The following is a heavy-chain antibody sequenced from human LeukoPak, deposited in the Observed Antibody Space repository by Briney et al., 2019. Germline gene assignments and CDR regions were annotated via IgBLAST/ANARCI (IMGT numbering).Heavy chain of an antibody. J-gene: IGHJ3*02. V-gene: IGHV4-59*11. CDR1: GGSISSHY. CDR3: AREDRYCSSTSCYLSAFDI. D-gene: IGHD2-2*01. Sequence: PSETLSLTCTVSGGSISSHYWSWIRQPPGKGLEWIGYIYYSGSTNYNPSLKSRVTISVDTSKNQFSLKLSSVTAADTAVYYRAREDRYCSSTSCYLSAFDIWGQGTMVTVSS. CDR2: IYYSGST.